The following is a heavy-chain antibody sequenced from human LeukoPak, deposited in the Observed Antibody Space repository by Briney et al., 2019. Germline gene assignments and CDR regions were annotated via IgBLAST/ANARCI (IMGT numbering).Heavy chain of an antibody. Sequence: PSETLSLTCAVYGGSFSGYYWSWIRQPPGKGLEWIGEINHSGSTNYNPSLKSRVTISVDTSKNQFSLKLSSVTAADTAVYYCATANIAARNWFDPWGQETLVTVPS. D-gene: IGHD6-6*01. V-gene: IGHV4-34*01. J-gene: IGHJ5*02. CDR3: ATANIAARNWFDP. CDR2: INHSGST. CDR1: GGSFSGYY.